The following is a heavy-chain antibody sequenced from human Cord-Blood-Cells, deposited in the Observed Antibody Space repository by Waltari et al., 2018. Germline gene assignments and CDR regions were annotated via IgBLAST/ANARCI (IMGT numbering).Heavy chain of an antibody. CDR2: INRKGSST. V-gene: IGHV3-74*01. Sequence: VQLVEYGGGLVQPGGSLRLSCAASGFTFSSYWMHWVPQAPGKGLVLVSRINRKGSSTSYADSEKGRFTISRDNAKNTLYLQMNSLRAEDTAVYYCARVHSSSWYYFDYWGQGTLVTVSS. D-gene: IGHD6-13*01. CDR1: GFTFSSYW. CDR3: ARVHSSSWYYFDY. J-gene: IGHJ4*02.